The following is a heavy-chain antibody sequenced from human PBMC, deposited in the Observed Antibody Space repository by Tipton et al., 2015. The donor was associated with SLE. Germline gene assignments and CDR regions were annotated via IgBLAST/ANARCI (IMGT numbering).Heavy chain of an antibody. CDR2: IYYSGST. CDR1: GGSISSYY. CDR3: ARDHLPVGYYYYRHV. Sequence: TLSLTCTVSGGSISSYYWSWIRQPPGKGLEWIGDIYYSGSTNYNPSLKSRVTISVDTSKNQFSLKLSSVTAADTAVYYCARDHLPVGYYYYRHVCGKGTTVSVSS. J-gene: IGHJ6*03. V-gene: IGHV4-59*01. D-gene: IGHD1-26*01.